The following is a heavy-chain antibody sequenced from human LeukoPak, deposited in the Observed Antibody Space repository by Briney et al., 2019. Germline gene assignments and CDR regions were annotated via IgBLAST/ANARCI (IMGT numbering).Heavy chain of an antibody. J-gene: IGHJ4*02. CDR3: ARFAYCGGHCWYYFDY. V-gene: IGHV4-31*03. CDR1: NDSISSGDYY. Sequence: SETLSLTCTVSNDSISSGDYYWNWIRQHPEQGLEWIGYIYNSGSTDLNPSLKSRVFISIDTSKNQFSLRLSSVTVADTAVYYCARFAYCGGHCWYYFDYWGQGSLVTVSS. CDR2: IYNSGST. D-gene: IGHD2-21*02.